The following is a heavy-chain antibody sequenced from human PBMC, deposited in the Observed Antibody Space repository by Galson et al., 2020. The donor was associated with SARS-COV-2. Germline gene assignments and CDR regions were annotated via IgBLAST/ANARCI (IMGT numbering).Heavy chain of an antibody. J-gene: IGHJ6*02. D-gene: IGHD3-9*01. CDR2: FDPEDGET. V-gene: IGHV1-24*01. Sequence: ASVKVSCKVSGYTLTELSMHWVRQAPGKGLEWMGGFDPEDGETIYAQKFQGRVTMTEDTSTETAYMELSSLGSEDTAVYYCATAPSRPYYDILTGYYGYYYYGMDVWGQGTTVTVSS. CDR1: GYTLTELS. CDR3: ATAPSRPYYDILTGYYGYYYYGMDV.